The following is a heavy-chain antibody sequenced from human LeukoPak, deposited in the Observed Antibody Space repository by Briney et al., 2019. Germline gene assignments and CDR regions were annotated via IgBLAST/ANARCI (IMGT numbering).Heavy chain of an antibody. Sequence: GGSLRLSCAASGFTFSSYAMSWVRQAPGKGLEWVSAISGSGGSTYYADSVKGRFTISRDNSKNTLYLQMNSLRAEDTAVYYCAKVIERRHYYDSSGYYYFDYWGQGTLVTVSS. CDR2: ISGSGGST. V-gene: IGHV3-23*01. D-gene: IGHD3-22*01. J-gene: IGHJ4*02. CDR1: GFTFSSYA. CDR3: AKVIERRHYYDSSGYYYFDY.